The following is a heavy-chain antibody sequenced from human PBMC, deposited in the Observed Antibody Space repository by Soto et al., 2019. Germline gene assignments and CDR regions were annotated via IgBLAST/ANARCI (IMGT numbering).Heavy chain of an antibody. CDR2: IIPILGIA. CDR1: GGTFSSYT. Sequence: QVQLVQSGAEVKKPGSSVKVSCKASGGTFSSYTISWVRQAPGQGLEWMGRIIPILGIANYAQKFQGRVTITADKXPXTAYMELSSLRCEDTAVYYCATLLLAYCGGDCPMADYWRQGTPVTVSS. J-gene: IGHJ4*02. CDR3: ATLLLAYCGGDCPMADY. D-gene: IGHD2-21*02. V-gene: IGHV1-69*02.